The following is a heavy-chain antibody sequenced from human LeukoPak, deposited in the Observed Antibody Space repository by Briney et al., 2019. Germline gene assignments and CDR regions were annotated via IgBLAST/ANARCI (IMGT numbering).Heavy chain of an antibody. D-gene: IGHD5/OR15-5a*01. CDR3: ARESLSPPFDY. CDR2: INANSGGT. CDR1: GYTFTGYY. J-gene: IGHJ4*02. Sequence: GASVKVSCKSSGYTFTGYYMHWVRQGPGQGLEWMGWINANSGGTNYAQKFQGRVTMPRDTSTSTAYIELNRLRSHDTAVYCGARESLSPPFDYWGQGTLVTVSS. V-gene: IGHV1-2*02.